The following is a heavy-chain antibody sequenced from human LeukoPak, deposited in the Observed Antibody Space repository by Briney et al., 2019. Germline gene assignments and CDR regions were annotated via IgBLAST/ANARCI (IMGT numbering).Heavy chain of an antibody. D-gene: IGHD4-17*01. CDR2: ISSSGSTI. V-gene: IGHV3-48*04. CDR3: ASPTVTLTDAFDI. J-gene: IGHJ3*02. Sequence: GGSLRLSCAASGFTFSSYWMSWVRQAPGKGLEWVSYISSSGSTIYYADSVKGRFTISRDNAKNSLYLQMNSLRAEDTAVYYCASPTVTLTDAFDIWGQGTTVTVSS. CDR1: GFTFSSYW.